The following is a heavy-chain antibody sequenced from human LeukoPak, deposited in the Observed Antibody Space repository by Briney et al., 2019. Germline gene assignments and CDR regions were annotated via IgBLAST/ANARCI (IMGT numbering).Heavy chain of an antibody. V-gene: IGHV4-59*01. D-gene: IGHD3-9*01. CDR2: IYYSGST. Sequence: PSETLSLTCAVYGGSFSGYYWSWIRQPPGKGLEWIGYIYYSGSTNYNPSLKSRVTISVDTSKNQFSLKLSSVTAADTAVYYCARVRYDDAFDIWGQGTMVTVSS. CDR1: GGSFSGYY. J-gene: IGHJ3*02. CDR3: ARVRYDDAFDI.